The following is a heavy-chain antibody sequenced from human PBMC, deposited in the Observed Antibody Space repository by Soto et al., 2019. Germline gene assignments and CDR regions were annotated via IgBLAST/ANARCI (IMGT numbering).Heavy chain of an antibody. CDR1: GFTFSSYG. CDR3: AKKARPKNPYCSSTSCYAGMDV. V-gene: IGHV3-30*18. CDR2: ISYDGTNK. Sequence: GSLRLSCAASGFTFSSYGMHWVRQAPGKGLEWVALISYDGTNKYYADSVKGRFTISRDNSNNTLYLQMNSLRAEDTAVYYCAKKARPKNPYCSSTSCYAGMDVWGKGTTVTVSS. D-gene: IGHD2-2*01. J-gene: IGHJ6*04.